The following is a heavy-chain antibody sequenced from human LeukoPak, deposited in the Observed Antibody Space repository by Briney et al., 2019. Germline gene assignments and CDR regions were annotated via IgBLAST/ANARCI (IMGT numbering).Heavy chain of an antibody. CDR3: ARPRGPADAFDI. Sequence: GGSLRLSCAASGFTFSSCWMNWFRPAPGERLEWVVNINQEGSEKHYVNSGRGRITISRDNAKNSLYLQMNSLRAEDTAVYYCARPRGPADAFDIWGQGTMVTVSS. D-gene: IGHD3-16*01. J-gene: IGHJ3*02. V-gene: IGHV3-7*01. CDR1: GFTFSSCW. CDR2: INQEGSEK.